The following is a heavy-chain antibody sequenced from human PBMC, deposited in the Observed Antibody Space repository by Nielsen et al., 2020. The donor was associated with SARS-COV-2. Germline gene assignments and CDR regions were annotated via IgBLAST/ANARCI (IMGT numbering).Heavy chain of an antibody. J-gene: IGHJ4*02. Sequence: GGSLRLSCAASGFTFSSYGMHWVRQAPGKGLEWVAVIWYDGSNKYYADSVKGRFTISRDNSKNTLYLQTNSLRAEDTAVYYCAKDSGWIQQYWGQGTLVTVSS. V-gene: IGHV3-33*06. CDR2: IWYDGSNK. D-gene: IGHD5-18*01. CDR3: AKDSGWIQQY. CDR1: GFTFSSYG.